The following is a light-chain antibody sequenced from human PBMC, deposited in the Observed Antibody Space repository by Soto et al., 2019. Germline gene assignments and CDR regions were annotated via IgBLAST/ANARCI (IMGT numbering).Light chain of an antibody. CDR3: SSYTSTTTLEV. CDR1: SSDVGGYKY. J-gene: IGLJ2*01. Sequence: QSALTQPASVSGSPGQSITISCSGTSSDVGGYKYVSWYQQHPGKAPKLMIYEVNNRPSGVSNRFSGSKSGNTASLTISGIQAEDEADYYCSSYTSTTTLEVFGGGTKLTVL. V-gene: IGLV2-14*01. CDR2: EVN.